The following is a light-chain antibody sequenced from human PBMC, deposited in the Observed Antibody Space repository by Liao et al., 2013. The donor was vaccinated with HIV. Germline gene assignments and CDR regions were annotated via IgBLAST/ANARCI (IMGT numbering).Light chain of an antibody. V-gene: IGLV3-21*01. J-gene: IGLJ1*01. CDR2: YDS. Sequence: SYELTQPPSVSVAPGKTARITCGGNNIGTKSVHWYQQKPGQAPVLVIYYDSDRPSGIPERVSGSNSGNTATLTISRVEAGDEADYYCQVWDRFSSFIFGTGTKVTVL. CDR3: QVWDRFSSFI. CDR1: NIGTKS.